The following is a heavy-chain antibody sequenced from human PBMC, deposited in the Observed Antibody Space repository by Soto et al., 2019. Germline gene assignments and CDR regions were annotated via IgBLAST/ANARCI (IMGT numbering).Heavy chain of an antibody. Sequence: GGSLRLSCAASGFTVSSNYMSWVRQAPGKGLEWVSVIYSGGSTYYADSVKGRFTISRDNSKNTLYLQMNSLRAEDTAVYYCARWAPIFGAYWYFDLWGRGTLVTVSS. D-gene: IGHD3-3*01. CDR2: IYSGGST. J-gene: IGHJ2*01. V-gene: IGHV3-66*01. CDR3: ARWAPIFGAYWYFDL. CDR1: GFTVSSNY.